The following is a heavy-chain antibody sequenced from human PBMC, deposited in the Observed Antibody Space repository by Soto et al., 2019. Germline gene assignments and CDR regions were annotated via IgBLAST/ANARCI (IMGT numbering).Heavy chain of an antibody. V-gene: IGHV3-33*01. CDR3: ARAARYCSSTSCYPGGMDV. CDR2: IWYDGSNK. CDR1: GFTFSSYG. J-gene: IGHJ6*02. Sequence: GGSLRLSCAASGFTFSSYGMHWVRQAPGKGLEWVAVIWYDGSNKYYADSVKGRFTISRDNSKNTLYLQMNSLRAEDTAVYYCARAARYCSSTSCYPGGMDVWGQGTTVTVSS. D-gene: IGHD2-2*01.